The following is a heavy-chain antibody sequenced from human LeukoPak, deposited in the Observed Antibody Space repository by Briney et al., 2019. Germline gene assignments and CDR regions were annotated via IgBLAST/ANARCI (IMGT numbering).Heavy chain of an antibody. CDR3: ASETEIDSKYSYYDFWSGYPI. Sequence: PGGSLRLSCAASGFTFNSYSMNWVRQAPGKGLEWVSSISSSSSYIYYADSVKGRFTISRDNAKNSLYLQMNTLRAEDTAVYYCASETEIDSKYSYYDFWSGYPIWGQGTMVTVSS. D-gene: IGHD3-3*01. CDR1: GFTFNSYS. V-gene: IGHV3-21*01. CDR2: ISSSSSYI. J-gene: IGHJ3*02.